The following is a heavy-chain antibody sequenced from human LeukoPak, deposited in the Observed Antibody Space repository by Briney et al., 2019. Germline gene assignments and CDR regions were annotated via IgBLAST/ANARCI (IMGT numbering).Heavy chain of an antibody. J-gene: IGHJ6*02. Sequence: GGSLRLSCAASGFTFSSYGMHWVRQAPGKGLEWVAVIWYDGSNKYYADSVKGRFTISRDNSKNTLYLQMSSLRAEDTAVYYCAGYCNTTSCSRGRYYYYGMDVWGQGTTVTVSS. CDR1: GFTFSSYG. D-gene: IGHD2-2*03. V-gene: IGHV3-30*02. CDR3: AGYCNTTSCSRGRYYYYGMDV. CDR2: IWYDGSNK.